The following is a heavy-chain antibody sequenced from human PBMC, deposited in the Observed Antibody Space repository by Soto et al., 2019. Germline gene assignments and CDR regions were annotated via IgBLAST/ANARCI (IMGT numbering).Heavy chain of an antibody. J-gene: IGHJ3*02. CDR1: GGSISSGDYY. CDR2: IYYSGST. V-gene: IGHV4-30-4*01. Sequence: PSETLSLTCTVSGGSISSGDYYWSWIRHPPGKGLEWIGYIYYSGSTYYNPSLKSRVTISVDTSKNQFSLKLSSVTAADTAVYYCARDIPVWSGYQFDIWGQGTMVTVSS. D-gene: IGHD3-3*01. CDR3: ARDIPVWSGYQFDI.